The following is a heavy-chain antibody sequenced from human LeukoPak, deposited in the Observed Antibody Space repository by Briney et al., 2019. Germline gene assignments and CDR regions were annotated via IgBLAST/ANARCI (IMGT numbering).Heavy chain of an antibody. CDR2: IYYSGST. CDR3: ARSVVGFTSWWWFDP. CDR1: GGSISSSSYY. Sequence: SETLSLTCTVSGGSISSSSYYWGWIRQPPGTGLEWIGSIYYSGSTYYNPSLKSRVTISVDTSKNQFSLKLSSVTAADTAVYYCARSVVGFTSWWWFDPWGQGTLVTVSS. V-gene: IGHV4-39*01. J-gene: IGHJ5*02. D-gene: IGHD2-2*01.